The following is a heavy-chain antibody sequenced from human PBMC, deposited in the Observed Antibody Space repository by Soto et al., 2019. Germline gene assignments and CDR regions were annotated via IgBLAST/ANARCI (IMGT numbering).Heavy chain of an antibody. J-gene: IGHJ4*02. CDR2: VYSRGSS. D-gene: IGHD3-10*01. CDR3: ARSPLRGLYYVDY. Sequence: SETLSLTCTVSGDAITPYYWSWIRQPPGKGLEWIASVYSRGSSNYNPSLRSRVTAAMDTSKKQFSLQLTSVTAADKVLYYCARSPLRGLYYVDYWAQGKLVTVSS. V-gene: IGHV4-59*01. CDR1: GDAITPYY.